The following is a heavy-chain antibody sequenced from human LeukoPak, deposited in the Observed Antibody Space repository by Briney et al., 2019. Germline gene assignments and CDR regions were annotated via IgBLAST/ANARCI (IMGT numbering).Heavy chain of an antibody. Sequence: GGSLSLSCAASGLTSSSSWMHWAPQAPGKGRVWFSRISGDGNDISYAESMKGRFTISRDNAKNTAYLQMNSLRAEDTAVYYCARAYCSSNSCSGASDIWGQGTMVTVSS. CDR2: ISGDGNDI. J-gene: IGHJ3*02. CDR3: ARAYCSSNSCSGASDI. D-gene: IGHD2-2*01. V-gene: IGHV3-74*01. CDR1: GLTSSSSW.